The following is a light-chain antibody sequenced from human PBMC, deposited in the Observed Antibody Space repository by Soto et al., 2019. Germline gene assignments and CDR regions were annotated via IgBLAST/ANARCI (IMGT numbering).Light chain of an antibody. J-gene: IGLJ2*01. Sequence: QSVLTQPASVSGSPGQSITISCTGTSSDIGAYNFVSWHQQHPGKAPKLMLYDVNIRPSGVSNRFSGSKSGNMASLTISGLQAEDEADYYCTSWTTSTTMIFGGGTKVTVL. CDR2: DVN. CDR1: SSDIGAYNF. CDR3: TSWTTSTTMI. V-gene: IGLV2-14*03.